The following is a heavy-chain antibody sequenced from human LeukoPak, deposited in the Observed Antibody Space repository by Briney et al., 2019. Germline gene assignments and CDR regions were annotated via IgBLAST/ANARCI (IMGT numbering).Heavy chain of an antibody. Sequence: SQTLSLTCTVSGGSISSGSYYWSWIRQPAGKGLEWIGRIYTSGSTNYNPSLKSRFTISVDTSKNQFSLKLSSVTAADTAVYYCARGAGITMVRGGYYYYYMDVWGKGTTVTISS. D-gene: IGHD3-10*01. CDR3: ARGAGITMVRGGYYYYYMDV. J-gene: IGHJ6*03. CDR1: GGSISSGSYY. V-gene: IGHV4-61*02. CDR2: IYTSGST.